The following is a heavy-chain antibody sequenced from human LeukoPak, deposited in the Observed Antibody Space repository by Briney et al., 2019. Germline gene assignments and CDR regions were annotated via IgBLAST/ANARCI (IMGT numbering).Heavy chain of an antibody. CDR3: ARSTTVTPKIFDY. D-gene: IGHD4-17*01. Sequence: GASVKVSCKASGYTFTGYYMHWVRQAPGQGLEWMGWINPNSGGTNYAQKFQGRVTITRDTSISTAYMELSRLRSDDTAVYYCARSTTVTPKIFDYWGQGTLVTVSS. CDR1: GYTFTGYY. J-gene: IGHJ4*02. CDR2: INPNSGGT. V-gene: IGHV1-2*02.